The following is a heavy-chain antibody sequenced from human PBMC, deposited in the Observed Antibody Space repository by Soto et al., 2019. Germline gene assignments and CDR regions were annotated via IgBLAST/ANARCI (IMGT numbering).Heavy chain of an antibody. CDR1: GGSISSSSYY. Sequence: PSETLSLTCTVSGGSISSSSYYWGWIRQPPGKGLEWIGSIYYSGSTYYNPSLKSRVTISVDTSKNQFSLKLSSVTAADTAVYYCARHQEHCDYGLGWYDPWGQGTLVTVSS. CDR2: IYYSGST. J-gene: IGHJ5*02. D-gene: IGHD4-17*01. V-gene: IGHV4-39*01. CDR3: ARHQEHCDYGLGWYDP.